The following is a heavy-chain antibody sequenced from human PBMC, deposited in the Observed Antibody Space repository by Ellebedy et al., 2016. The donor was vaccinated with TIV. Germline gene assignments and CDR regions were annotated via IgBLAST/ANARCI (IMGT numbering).Heavy chain of an antibody. CDR2: ISYDGSNK. CDR3: AREGGDPGVVDY. D-gene: IGHD3-16*01. Sequence: GGSLRLSCAASGFTFSSYAMHWVRQAPGKGLEWVAVISYDGSNKYYADSVKGRFTISRDNSKNTLYLQMNSLRDEDTAVYYCAREGGDPGVVDYWGQGTLVTVSS. J-gene: IGHJ4*02. V-gene: IGHV3-30*04. CDR1: GFTFSSYA.